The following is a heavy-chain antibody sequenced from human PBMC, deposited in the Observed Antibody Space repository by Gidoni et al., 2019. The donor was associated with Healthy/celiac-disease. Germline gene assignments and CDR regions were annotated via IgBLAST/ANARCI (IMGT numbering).Heavy chain of an antibody. D-gene: IGHD5-18*01. J-gene: IGHJ4*02. CDR2: ISSSSSTR. CDR1: GFTFRSYS. V-gene: IGHV3-48*01. CDR3: ARDPRDGYRYSPSLFDY. Sequence: VQLVESVGGLVQPGGFLSLSCAASGFTFRSYSRNWVRPAPGKGLEWVSYISSSSSTRDYADSVKGRFTIARDNAKNSLYLQRNSLRAEDTAVYYCARDPRDGYRYSPSLFDYWGQGTLVTVSS.